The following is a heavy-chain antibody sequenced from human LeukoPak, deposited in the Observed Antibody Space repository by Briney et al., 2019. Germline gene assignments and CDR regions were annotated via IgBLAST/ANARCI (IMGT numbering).Heavy chain of an antibody. Sequence: PGGSLRLSCVASGFTLSSKYMSWVRHAPGKGLGWVSLIHTGGDTSYVESVKGRFTISRDNSENTLYLQMNSLRAEDTAVYYCAMAYDGGAYWAFGYWGQGTLVTVSS. CDR1: GFTLSSKY. CDR2: IHTGGDT. CDR3: AMAYDGGAYWAFGY. D-gene: IGHD3-22*01. J-gene: IGHJ4*02. V-gene: IGHV3-53*01.